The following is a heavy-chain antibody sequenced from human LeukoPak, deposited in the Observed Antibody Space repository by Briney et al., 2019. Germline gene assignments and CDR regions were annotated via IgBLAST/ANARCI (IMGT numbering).Heavy chain of an antibody. CDR3: VRGPPYSSSPRWAVDY. D-gene: IGHD6-6*01. Sequence: SETLSPTCIVSGGSINSYYWSWIRQPPGKGLEWIGYIYSSGSTNYNPSLKSRVTISVDTSKNQFSLKLSSVTAADTAVYYCVRGPPYSSSPRWAVDYWGRGTLVTVSS. CDR1: GGSINSYY. J-gene: IGHJ4*02. V-gene: IGHV4-59*01. CDR2: IYSSGST.